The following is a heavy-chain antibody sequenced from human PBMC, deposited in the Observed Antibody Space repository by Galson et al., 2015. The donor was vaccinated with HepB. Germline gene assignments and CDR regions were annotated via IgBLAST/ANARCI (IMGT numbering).Heavy chain of an antibody. CDR2: ISYDGSNK. CDR3: ARGYCSSTSCQGLRRHYMDV. Sequence: SLRLSCAASGFTFSSYAMHWVRQAPGKGLEWVAVISYDGSNKYYADSVKGRFTISRDNSKNTLYLQMNSLRAEDTAVYYCARGYCSSTSCQGLRRHYMDVWGKGTTVTVSS. J-gene: IGHJ6*03. D-gene: IGHD2-2*01. CDR1: GFTFSSYA. V-gene: IGHV3-30-3*01.